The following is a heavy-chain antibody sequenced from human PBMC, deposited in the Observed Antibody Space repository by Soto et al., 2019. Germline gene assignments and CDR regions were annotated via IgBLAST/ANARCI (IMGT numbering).Heavy chain of an antibody. V-gene: IGHV4-30-4*01. Sequence: PSETLSLTCTVSGGSISSGDYYWSWIRQPPGKGLEWIGYIYYSGSTYYNPSLKSRVTISVDTSKNQFSLKLSSVTAADTAVYYCARHQHYDSSYDYWGQGTLVTVSS. CDR2: IYYSGST. D-gene: IGHD3-22*01. CDR3: ARHQHYDSSYDY. CDR1: GGSISSGDYY. J-gene: IGHJ4*02.